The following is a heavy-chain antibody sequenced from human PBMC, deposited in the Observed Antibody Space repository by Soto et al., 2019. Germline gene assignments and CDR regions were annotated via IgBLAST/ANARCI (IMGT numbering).Heavy chain of an antibody. V-gene: IGHV3-9*01. CDR1: GFTFDDYA. CDR3: TKDITSGIAGGFDY. CDR2: ITWNGGNI. Sequence: PGGSLRLSCAASGFTFDDYAMHWVRQPPGKGLEWVSGITWNGGNIGYEDSVKGRFTISRDNAKKSLYLQMNSLRAEDTAFYYCTKDITSGIAGGFDYWGQGTLVTVSS. D-gene: IGHD1-26*01. J-gene: IGHJ4*02.